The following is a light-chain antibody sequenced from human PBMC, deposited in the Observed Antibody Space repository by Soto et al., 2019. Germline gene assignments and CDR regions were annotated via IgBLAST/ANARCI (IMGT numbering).Light chain of an antibody. CDR1: SSNIGNND. CDR2: ENN. J-gene: IGLJ3*02. CDR3: GTWDTSLGAGV. Sequence: QSVLTQPPSVSAAPGQKVTISCSGSSSNIGNNDVSWYQQLPGTAPKLLIYENNKRPSGIPDRFSGSKSGTSATLGITGLQTGDEADYYCGTWDTSLGAGVFGGGTKLTVL. V-gene: IGLV1-51*02.